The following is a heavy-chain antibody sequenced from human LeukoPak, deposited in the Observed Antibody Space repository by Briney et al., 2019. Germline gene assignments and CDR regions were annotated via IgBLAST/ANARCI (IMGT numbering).Heavy chain of an antibody. V-gene: IGHV1-69*01. CDR2: IIPIFGTA. CDR3: ARGRDSVRFLEWLELDY. J-gene: IGHJ4*02. Sequence: SVRVSCKASGGTFSSYAISWVRQAPGQGLEWMGGIIPIFGTANYAQKFQGRVTITADESTSTAYMELSSLRSEDTAVYYCARGRDSVRFLEWLELDYWGQGTQVTVSS. D-gene: IGHD3-3*01. CDR1: GGTFSSYA.